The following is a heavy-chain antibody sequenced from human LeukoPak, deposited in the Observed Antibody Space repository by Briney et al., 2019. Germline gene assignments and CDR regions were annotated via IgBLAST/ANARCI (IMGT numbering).Heavy chain of an antibody. J-gene: IGHJ3*02. Sequence: GGSLRLSCAASGFTFSTYSMNWVRQAPGKGLEWVSSISTSSSYIYYADSVKGRFTISRDNAKNSLYLQLNSLRAEDTAVYYCARWGTRDSFDIWGQGRMVSVSS. CDR1: GFTFSTYS. CDR2: ISTSSSYI. CDR3: ARWGTRDSFDI. V-gene: IGHV3-21*01. D-gene: IGHD3-16*01.